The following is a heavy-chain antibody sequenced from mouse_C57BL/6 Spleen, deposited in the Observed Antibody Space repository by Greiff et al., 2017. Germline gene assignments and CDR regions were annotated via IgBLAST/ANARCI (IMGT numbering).Heavy chain of an antibody. CDR3: AVGDYYFDY. CDR2: IYPSDSET. V-gene: IGHV1-61*01. J-gene: IGHJ2*01. Sequence: QVQLQQPGAELVRPGSSVKLSCKASGYTFTSYWMDWVKQRPGQGLEWIGNIYPSDSETHYNQKFKDKATLTVDKSSSTAYMQLSSLTSEDSAVYDCAVGDYYFDYWGQGTTLTVSS. CDR1: GYTFTSYW.